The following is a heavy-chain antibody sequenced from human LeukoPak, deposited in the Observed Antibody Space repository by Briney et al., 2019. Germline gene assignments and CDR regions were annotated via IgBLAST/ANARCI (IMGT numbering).Heavy chain of an antibody. CDR1: GYTFTSYG. D-gene: IGHD4-11*01. J-gene: IGHJ6*02. Sequence: ASVTVSCKASGYTFTSYGISWVRQAPGQGLEWMGWISAYNGNTNYAQKLQGRVTMTTDTSTSTAYMELRSLRSDDTAVYYCASPTVTTSHYYGMDVWGQGTTVTVS. CDR2: ISAYNGNT. V-gene: IGHV1-18*01. CDR3: ASPTVTTSHYYGMDV.